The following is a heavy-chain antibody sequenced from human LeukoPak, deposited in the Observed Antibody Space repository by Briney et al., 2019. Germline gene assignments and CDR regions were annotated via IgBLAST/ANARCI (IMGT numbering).Heavy chain of an antibody. CDR1: GFTFSSYA. CDR3: AKEEGYYYDSGSYYVEYFQH. CDR2: ISGSGGST. Sequence: GGSLRLSCAASGFTFSSYAMSWVRQAPGKGLEWVSAISGSGGSTYYADSVKGRFTISRDNSKNTLYLQMNSLRAEDTAVYYCAKEEGYYYDSGSYYVEYFQHWGQGTLVTVSS. V-gene: IGHV3-23*01. D-gene: IGHD3-22*01. J-gene: IGHJ1*01.